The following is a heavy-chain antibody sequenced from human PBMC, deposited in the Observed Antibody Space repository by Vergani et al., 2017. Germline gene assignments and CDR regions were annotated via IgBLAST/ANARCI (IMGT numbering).Heavy chain of an antibody. Sequence: EVQLVQSGAEVKKPGESLRISCKGSGYSFTSYWISWVRQMPGKGLEWMGRIDPSDSYTNYSPSFQGHVTISADKSISTAYLQWRSLKASDTAMYYCATGIYGDYLYYYYGMDVWGQGTTVTVSS. CDR1: GYSFTSYW. V-gene: IGHV5-10-1*03. J-gene: IGHJ6*02. CDR2: IDPSDSYT. D-gene: IGHD4-17*01. CDR3: ATGIYGDYLYYYYGMDV.